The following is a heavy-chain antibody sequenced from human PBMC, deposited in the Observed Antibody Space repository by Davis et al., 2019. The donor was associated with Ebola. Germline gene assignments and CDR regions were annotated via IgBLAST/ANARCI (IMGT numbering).Heavy chain of an antibody. CDR2: IWYDGSNK. D-gene: IGHD6-19*01. CDR1: GFTFSSYG. J-gene: IGHJ6*02. CDR3: ARGYSSGWYSRDYYYGMDV. V-gene: IGHV3-33*01. Sequence: PGGSLRLSCAASGFTFSSYGMHWVRQAPGKGLEWVAVIWYDGSNKYYADSVKGRFTISRDNSKNTLYLQMNSLRAEDTAVYYCARGYSSGWYSRDYYYGMDVWGQGTTVTVSS.